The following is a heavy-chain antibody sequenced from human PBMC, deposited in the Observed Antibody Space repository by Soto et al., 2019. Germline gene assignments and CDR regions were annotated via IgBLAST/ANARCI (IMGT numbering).Heavy chain of an antibody. Sequence: QVQLQESGPGLVKPSQTLSLTCTVSGGSISSGGYYWSWIRQHPGKGLEWIGYIYYSGSNYYNPSLKSRVTISVDTSKDQFSLKLSSVTAADTAVYYCARDFTDSSGPTLGMGVWGQGTTVTVSS. J-gene: IGHJ6*02. CDR3: ARDFTDSSGPTLGMGV. CDR2: IYYSGSN. D-gene: IGHD6-19*01. V-gene: IGHV4-31*03. CDR1: GGSISSGGYY.